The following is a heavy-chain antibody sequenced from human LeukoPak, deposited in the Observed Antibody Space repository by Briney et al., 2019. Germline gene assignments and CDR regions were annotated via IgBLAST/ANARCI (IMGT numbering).Heavy chain of an antibody. J-gene: IGHJ6*02. CDR1: GFTFSTYG. CDR2: IWYDGSNK. Sequence: GGSLRLSCAASGFTFSTYGMHWVRQAPGKGLEWVAVIWYDGSNKYYADSVKGRFTISRDNSKNTLYLQMNSLRAEDTAVYYCARDNEYDFWSGYYRSTYYYHGMDVWGQGTTVTVSS. V-gene: IGHV3-33*08. CDR3: ARDNEYDFWSGYYRSTYYYHGMDV. D-gene: IGHD3-3*01.